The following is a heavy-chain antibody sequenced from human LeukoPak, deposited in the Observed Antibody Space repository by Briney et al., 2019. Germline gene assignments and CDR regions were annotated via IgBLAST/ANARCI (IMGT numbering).Heavy chain of an antibody. D-gene: IGHD3-10*01. CDR3: AKDYYYGSGSYYGHLRLDY. CDR2: ISWNSGSI. Sequence: GGALRLSCAASGFTFDDYAMHWVRQAPGKGLEWVSGISWNSGSIGYADSVKGRFTISRDNAKNSLYLQMNSLRAEDTALYYCAKDYYYGSGSYYGHLRLDYWGQGTLVTVSS. CDR1: GFTFDDYA. V-gene: IGHV3-9*01. J-gene: IGHJ4*02.